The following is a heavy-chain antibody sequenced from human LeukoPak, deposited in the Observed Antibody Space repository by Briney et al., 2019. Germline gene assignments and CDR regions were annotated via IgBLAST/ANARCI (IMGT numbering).Heavy chain of an antibody. J-gene: IGHJ6*03. CDR3: ARGGLRGYSYGDYYYYMDV. D-gene: IGHD5-18*01. Sequence: KSSETLSLTCSVSGDSINNYFWSWIRQSPGKGLEWIAYFSNIGGTNYNPSLKSRVTISTDTSKNQFSLKLSSVTAADTAVYYCARGGLRGYSYGDYYYYMDVWGKGTTVTISS. CDR2: FSNIGGT. V-gene: IGHV4-59*01. CDR1: GDSINNYF.